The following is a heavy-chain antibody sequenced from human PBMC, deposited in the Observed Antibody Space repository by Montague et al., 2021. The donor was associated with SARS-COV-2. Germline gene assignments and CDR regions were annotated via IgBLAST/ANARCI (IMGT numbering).Heavy chain of an antibody. J-gene: IGHJ5*02. V-gene: IGHV4-59*08. CDR1: GGSISSYY. D-gene: IGHD3-3*01. Sequence: SETLSLTCEVSGGSISSYYWSWIRQSPGKGLEWIGYVHYSGSTYYNPSLKSRVTISVDMSKNQFSLKLSSVTAADTAVYYCARGNARITIFGVAARWFDPWGQGTLVTVSS. CDR2: VHYSGST. CDR3: ARGNARITIFGVAARWFDP.